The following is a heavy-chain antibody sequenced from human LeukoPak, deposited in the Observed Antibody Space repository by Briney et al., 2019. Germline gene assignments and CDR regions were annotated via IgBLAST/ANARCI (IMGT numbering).Heavy chain of an antibody. Sequence: QPGGSLRLSCAASGFTFSSYWMSWVRQAPGKGLEWVANIKQDGSEKHYVDSVKGRFTISRDNAKNSLYLQMNSLRAEDTAVYYCARRKFSGSYSSYYYYYYMDVWGKGTTVTVSS. CDR1: GFTFSSYW. CDR2: IKQDGSEK. V-gene: IGHV3-7*01. J-gene: IGHJ6*03. CDR3: ARRKFSGSYSSYYYYYYMDV. D-gene: IGHD1-26*01.